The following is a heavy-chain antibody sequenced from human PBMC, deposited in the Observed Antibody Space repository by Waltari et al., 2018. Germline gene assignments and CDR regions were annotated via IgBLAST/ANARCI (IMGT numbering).Heavy chain of an antibody. CDR1: GFSFSHYP. Sequence: EVQLLEFGGGLVQPGGSLRLSCAASGFSFSHYPRGWVRQAPGRGLEWVSTLSADGRSRNYADSVKSRFTIARDNSQNTLDLQMNTLRAEDTAVYFCAKADFGDPFWYFDLWGRGTLVTVSA. CDR2: LSADGRSR. CDR3: AKADFGDPFWYFDL. D-gene: IGHD4-17*01. J-gene: IGHJ2*01. V-gene: IGHV3-23*01.